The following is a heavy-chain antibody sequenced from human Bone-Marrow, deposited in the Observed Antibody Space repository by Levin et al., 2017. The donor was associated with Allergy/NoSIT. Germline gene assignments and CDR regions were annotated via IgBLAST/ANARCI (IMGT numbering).Heavy chain of an antibody. Sequence: PGGSLRLSCAASGFTFSSYAMHWVRQAPGKGLEWVAVISYDGSNKYYADSVKGRFTISRDNSKNTLYLQMNSLRVEDTAVYYCARGAYCSGDSCYRNWFDPWGQGTLVTVSS. CDR1: GFTFSSYA. CDR2: ISYDGSNK. D-gene: IGHD2-15*01. J-gene: IGHJ5*02. V-gene: IGHV3-30-3*01. CDR3: ARGAYCSGDSCYRNWFDP.